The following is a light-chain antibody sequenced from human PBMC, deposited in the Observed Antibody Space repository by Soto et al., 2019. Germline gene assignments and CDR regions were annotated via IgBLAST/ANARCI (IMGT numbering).Light chain of an antibody. CDR2: GNS. CDR1: SSNIGAGYD. J-gene: IGLJ1*01. Sequence: QSVLTQPPSGSGAPGQRGSISCTGSSSNIGAGYDVHWYQQLPGTAPKLLIYGNSNRPSGVPDRFSGSKSGTSASLAITGLQAEDEADYYCQSYDSSLSGWVFGTGTKVTVL. CDR3: QSYDSSLSGWV. V-gene: IGLV1-40*01.